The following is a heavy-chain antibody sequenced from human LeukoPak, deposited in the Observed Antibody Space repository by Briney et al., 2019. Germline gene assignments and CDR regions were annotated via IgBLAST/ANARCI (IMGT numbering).Heavy chain of an antibody. Sequence: PGGSLRLSCAASGFTFSSYAMSWVHQAPGKGLEWVSAISGSGGSTYYADSVKGRFTISRDNSKNTLYLQMNSLRAEDTAVYYCAKDYYDSSGYYYDAFDIWGQGTMVTVSS. CDR3: AKDYYDSSGYYYDAFDI. D-gene: IGHD3-22*01. CDR2: ISGSGGST. CDR1: GFTFSSYA. J-gene: IGHJ3*02. V-gene: IGHV3-23*01.